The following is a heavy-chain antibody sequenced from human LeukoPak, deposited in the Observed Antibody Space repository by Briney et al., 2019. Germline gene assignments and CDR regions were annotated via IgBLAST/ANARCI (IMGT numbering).Heavy chain of an antibody. CDR2: IKTKTDGGTT. Sequence: GGSLRLSCAASGFTFSSAWMSWVRQAPGQGLEWLGRIKTKTDGGTTDYAAPVKGRFTISRDDSKDTLYLQINSLKSDDTAVYYCANIFGGNAHRSDYWGQGTLVTVSS. J-gene: IGHJ4*02. CDR1: GFTFSSAW. CDR3: ANIFGGNAHRSDY. D-gene: IGHD3-3*02. V-gene: IGHV3-15*01.